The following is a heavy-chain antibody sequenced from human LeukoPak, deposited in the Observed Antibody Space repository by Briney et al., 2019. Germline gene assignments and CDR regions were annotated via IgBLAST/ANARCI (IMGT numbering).Heavy chain of an antibody. CDR1: GFTFSNYA. CDR2: ISGFGDST. CDR3: AKTNGYYDL. Sequence: GGSLRLSCAASGFTFSNYAMTWVRQAPGKGLEWVSVISGFGDSTYYADSVKRRFTISRDNSKSTMYLQMNSLRAEDTAVYHCAKTNGYYDLWGQGTLVIVSS. V-gene: IGHV3-23*01. J-gene: IGHJ4*02. D-gene: IGHD3-22*01.